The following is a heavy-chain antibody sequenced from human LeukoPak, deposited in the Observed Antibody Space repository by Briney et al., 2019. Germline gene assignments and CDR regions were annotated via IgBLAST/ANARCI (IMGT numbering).Heavy chain of an antibody. CDR2: IYYSGST. Sequence: PSETLSLTCTVSGGSISSSSYYWGWIRQPPGKGLEWIGSIYYSGSTYYNPSLKSRVTISVDTSKNQFSLKLSSVTAADTAVYYCASVESYSIDYWGQGTLVTVSS. V-gene: IGHV4-39*07. J-gene: IGHJ4*02. CDR3: ASVESYSIDY. D-gene: IGHD2-21*01. CDR1: GGSISSSSYY.